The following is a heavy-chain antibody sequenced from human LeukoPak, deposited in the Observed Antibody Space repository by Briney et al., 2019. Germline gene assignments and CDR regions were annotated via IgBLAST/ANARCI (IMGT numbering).Heavy chain of an antibody. CDR3: AKDLGYCSSTSCYTSDAFDI. V-gene: IGHV3-23*01. Sequence: GGSLRLSCAASGFTFSSYAMSWVRQAPGKGLEWVSAINGSGDSTYYADSVKGRFTISRDNSKNTLYLQMNSLRAEDTAVYYCAKDLGYCSSTSCYTSDAFDIWGQGTMVTVSS. CDR2: INGSGDST. CDR1: GFTFSSYA. D-gene: IGHD2-2*02. J-gene: IGHJ3*02.